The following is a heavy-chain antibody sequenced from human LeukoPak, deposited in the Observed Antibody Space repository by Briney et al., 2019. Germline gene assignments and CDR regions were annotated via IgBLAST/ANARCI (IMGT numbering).Heavy chain of an antibody. V-gene: IGHV3-7*01. Sequence: GGSLRLSCAASGFIFRNYWMSWVRQAPGKGLEWVGFIKGDGSEKDYLDSVKGRFTISRDNAKSSMYLQMDSLRVEDTAEYYCARGHPHGSRNWGQGTLVTVSS. J-gene: IGHJ4*02. D-gene: IGHD3-10*01. CDR3: ARGHPHGSRN. CDR1: GFIFRNYW. CDR2: IKGDGSEK.